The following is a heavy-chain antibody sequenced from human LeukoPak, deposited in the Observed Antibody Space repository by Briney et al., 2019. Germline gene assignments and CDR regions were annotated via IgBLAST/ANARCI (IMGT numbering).Heavy chain of an antibody. CDR2: INHSGST. Sequence: SETLSLTCAVYGGSFSGYYWSWIRQPPGKGLEWIGEINHSGSTNYNPSLKSRVTISVDTSKNQFSLKLSSVTAADTAVYYCARGRVGSGSDSFDYWGQGTLVTVSS. D-gene: IGHD3-10*01. CDR3: ARGRVGSGSDSFDY. V-gene: IGHV4-34*01. J-gene: IGHJ4*02. CDR1: GGSFSGYY.